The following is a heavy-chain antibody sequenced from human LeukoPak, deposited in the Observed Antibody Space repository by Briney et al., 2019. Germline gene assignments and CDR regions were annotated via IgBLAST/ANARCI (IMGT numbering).Heavy chain of an antibody. Sequence: GGSLRLSCVASGFTFSSFSMDWVRQAPGKGLEWVSYISSTSSTIYYADSVQGRFTSSRDNAKNSLYLQMNSLTAEDTAVYFCARDRSAVAAPDYFDYWGQGTLVTVSA. V-gene: IGHV3-48*04. J-gene: IGHJ4*02. D-gene: IGHD6-19*01. CDR3: ARDRSAVAAPDYFDY. CDR1: GFTFSSFS. CDR2: ISSTSSTI.